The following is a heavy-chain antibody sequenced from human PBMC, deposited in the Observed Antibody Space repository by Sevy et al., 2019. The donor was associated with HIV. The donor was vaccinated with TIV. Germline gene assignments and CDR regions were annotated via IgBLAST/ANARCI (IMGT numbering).Heavy chain of an antibody. D-gene: IGHD5-12*01. CDR2: IYYTGST. CDR3: ARAPPVRSGDDSLNWFDP. J-gene: IGHJ5*02. Sequence: SETLSLTCTVSGGSISAYYWSWIRQPPGKGLEYLGYIYYTGSTNYNPSLKSRVTISVDTSKNHFSLKLSSVTAADTAVYYGARAPPVRSGDDSLNWFDPWGQGTLVTVSS. CDR1: GGSISAYY. V-gene: IGHV4-59*01.